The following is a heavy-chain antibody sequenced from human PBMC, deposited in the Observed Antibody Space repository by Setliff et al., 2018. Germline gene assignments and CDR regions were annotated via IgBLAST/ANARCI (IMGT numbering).Heavy chain of an antibody. CDR1: GFTFTNYA. J-gene: IGHJ4*02. CDR2: ISGSGGST. Sequence: GGSLRLSCAASGFTFTNYAMTWVRQAPGKGLEWVSAISGSGGSTYYADSVKGRFTISRDNSKNTLYLQMNSLRAEDTAVYYCAKAIAPIVVVPAAMLEAYWGQGTLVTVSS. CDR3: AKAIAPIVVVPAAMLEAY. V-gene: IGHV3-23*01. D-gene: IGHD2-2*01.